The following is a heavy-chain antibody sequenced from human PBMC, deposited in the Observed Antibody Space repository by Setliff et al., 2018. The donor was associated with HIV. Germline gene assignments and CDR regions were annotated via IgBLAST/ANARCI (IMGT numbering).Heavy chain of an antibody. CDR3: ATLDPSGGNFLAY. CDR1: GDTDFY. CDR2: IHASGKA. D-gene: IGHD2-21*02. Sequence: SETLSLTCTVSGDTDFYWSWIRQSQGKGLEWIGYIHASGKANYNPSLKSRVTISLDTSKMQFSLRLTSVTAADTAVYYCATLDPSGGNFLAYWGQGTLVTVSS. V-gene: IGHV4-4*09. J-gene: IGHJ4*02.